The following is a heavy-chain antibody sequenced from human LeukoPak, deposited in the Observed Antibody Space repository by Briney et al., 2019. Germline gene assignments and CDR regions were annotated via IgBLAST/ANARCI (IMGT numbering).Heavy chain of an antibody. D-gene: IGHD5-18*01. CDR2: ISGSGRST. J-gene: IGHJ6*03. CDR3: AKAGYSYGFYYYYMDV. V-gene: IGHV3-23*01. CDR1: GFTFSDYA. Sequence: GGSLRLSCAASGFTFSDYAMSWVRQAPGKGLVWVSGISGSGRSTYYADSVKGRFTISRDNSKNTLYLQMNSLRAEDTAVYYCAKAGYSYGFYYYYMDVWGKGTTVTVSS.